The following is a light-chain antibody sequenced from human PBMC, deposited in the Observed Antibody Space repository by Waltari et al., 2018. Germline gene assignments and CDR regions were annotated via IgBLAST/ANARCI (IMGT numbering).Light chain of an antibody. V-gene: IGKV1-5*03. CDR2: KAS. J-gene: IGKJ4*02. CDR1: QSISSW. CDR3: QHYDSYSAT. Sequence: DIQMTQSPSTLSVSVGDRVTITCRASQSISSWLAWYQQKPGKAPKLLIYKASNLESGVPSRFSGGGSGTEFTLTINSLQPDDFATYYCQHYDSYSATFGRGTKVEIK.